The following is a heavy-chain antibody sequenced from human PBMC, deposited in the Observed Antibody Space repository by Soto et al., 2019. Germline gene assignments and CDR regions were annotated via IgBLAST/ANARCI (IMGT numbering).Heavy chain of an antibody. CDR2: INPSGGST. CDR3: ARARVLLGDDYGNYEGAFDI. Sequence: ASVKVSCKASGYTFTSYYMHWVRQAPGRGLEWMGIINPSGGSTSYAQKFQGRVTMTRDTSTSTVYMELSSLRSEDTAVYYCARARVLLGDDYGNYEGAFDIWGQGTMVTVSS. CDR1: GYTFTSYY. V-gene: IGHV1-46*03. J-gene: IGHJ3*02. D-gene: IGHD4-17*01.